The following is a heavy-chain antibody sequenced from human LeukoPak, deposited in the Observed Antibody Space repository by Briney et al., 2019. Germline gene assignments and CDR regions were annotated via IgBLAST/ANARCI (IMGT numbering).Heavy chain of an antibody. J-gene: IGHJ4*02. CDR1: GGTFSSYA. CDR2: IIPIFGTA. Sequence: SVKVSCKASGGTFSSYAISWVRQAPGQGLEWMGGIIPIFGTANYAQKFQGRVTITTDESTSTAYMELSSLRSEDTAVYYCATPQGAYDFWSGGSYFDYWGQGTLVTVSS. D-gene: IGHD3-3*01. CDR3: ATPQGAYDFWSGGSYFDY. V-gene: IGHV1-69*05.